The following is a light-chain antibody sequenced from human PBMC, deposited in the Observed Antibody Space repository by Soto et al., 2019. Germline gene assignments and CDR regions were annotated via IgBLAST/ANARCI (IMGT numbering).Light chain of an antibody. Sequence: QSALTQPPSASETPGQRVTISCSGSSSNIGSNYVYWYQQLPETAPKLLIYRNDQRPSGVPDRFSGSKSGTSASLAISGLRSEDEADYYCASWDDSVGGSVVFGGGTKLTVL. CDR1: SSNIGSNY. CDR3: ASWDDSVGGSVV. CDR2: RND. V-gene: IGLV1-47*01. J-gene: IGLJ2*01.